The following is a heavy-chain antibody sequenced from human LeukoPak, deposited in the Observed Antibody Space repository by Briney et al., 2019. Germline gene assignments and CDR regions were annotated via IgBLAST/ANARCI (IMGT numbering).Heavy chain of an antibody. V-gene: IGHV4-39*01. CDR2: IYYSGNT. CDR1: GVSISSSNSY. CDR3: ARLVTEYGDYATYYYYYMDV. Sequence: SETLSLTCTVSGVSISSSNSYWGWIRQPPGKGLEWIGSIYYSGNTYYNASLKSRVTIPVDTSKNQFSLKLSSVTAADTAVYYCARLVTEYGDYATYYYYYMDVWGKGTTVTISS. J-gene: IGHJ6*03. D-gene: IGHD4-17*01.